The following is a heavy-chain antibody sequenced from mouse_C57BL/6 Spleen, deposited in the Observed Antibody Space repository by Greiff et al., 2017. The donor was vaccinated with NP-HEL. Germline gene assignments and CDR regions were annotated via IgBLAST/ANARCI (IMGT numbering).Heavy chain of an antibody. Sequence: QVQLQQPGAELVKPGASVKMSCKASGYTFTSYWITWVKQRPGHGLEWIGDIYPGSGSTNYNEKFKGKATLTVDTSSSTAYMQLSSLTSEDSAVYYCASTMVTTTGFAYWGQGTLVTVSA. V-gene: IGHV1-55*01. CDR1: GYTFTSYW. CDR3: ASTMVTTTGFAY. CDR2: IYPGSGST. J-gene: IGHJ3*01. D-gene: IGHD2-2*01.